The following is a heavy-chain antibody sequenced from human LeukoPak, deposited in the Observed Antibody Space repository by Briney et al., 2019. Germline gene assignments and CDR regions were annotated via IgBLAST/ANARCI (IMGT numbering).Heavy chain of an antibody. D-gene: IGHD3-10*01. CDR3: ARDPFGEFRFDY. V-gene: IGHV1-8*01. CDR2: MNPNSGST. Sequence: GASVKVSCKASGYTFTSYDINWVRQATGQGLEWMGWMNPNSGSTGYAQKFQGRVTMTRNTSISTAYMELSSLRSEDTAVYYCARDPFGEFRFDYWGQGTLVTVSS. CDR1: GYTFTSYD. J-gene: IGHJ4*02.